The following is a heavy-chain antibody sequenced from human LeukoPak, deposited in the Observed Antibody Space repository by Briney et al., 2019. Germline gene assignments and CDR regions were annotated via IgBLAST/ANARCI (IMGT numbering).Heavy chain of an antibody. CDR2: IFSSESSNT. J-gene: IGHJ6*03. D-gene: IGHD5-24*01. V-gene: IGHV4-59*08. CDR3: ARAGDGYYYCYYMDV. Sequence: SETLSLTCSVSNGSFSTYYWGWIRQPPGKRLEWIGYIFSSESSNTNYNPSLNGRVTISVDTSKNQFSLTLNSVTAADTAVYYCARAGDGYYYCYYMDVWGKRTTVTVSS. CDR1: NGSFSTYY.